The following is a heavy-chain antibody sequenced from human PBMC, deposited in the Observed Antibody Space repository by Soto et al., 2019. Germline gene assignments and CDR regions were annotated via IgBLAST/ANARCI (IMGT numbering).Heavy chain of an antibody. Sequence: LGESLKISCKGSGYNFATYWIGWVRQMPGKGLEWMGIIYPHDSDTRYSTSYQGQVTISADKSISTAYLQWSSLKASDTAMYYCARRLDNTLDYWGQGALVTVSS. V-gene: IGHV5-51*01. CDR3: ARRLDNTLDY. D-gene: IGHD1-20*01. CDR1: GYNFATYW. CDR2: IYPHDSDT. J-gene: IGHJ4*02.